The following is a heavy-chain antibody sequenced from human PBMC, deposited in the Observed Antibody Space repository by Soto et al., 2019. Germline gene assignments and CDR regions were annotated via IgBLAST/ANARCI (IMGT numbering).Heavy chain of an antibody. V-gene: IGHV3-33*01. Sequence: GGSLRLSCAASGFTFSSYGMHWVRQAPGKGLEWVAVIWFNGRNKYYADSVKGRFTISRDNSKNTLYLQMSSLRAEDTAVYYCAREKGASRYYFGLDVWGQGTTVTVSS. CDR3: AREKGASRYYFGLDV. CDR1: GFTFSSYG. J-gene: IGHJ6*02. D-gene: IGHD2-2*01. CDR2: IWFNGRNK.